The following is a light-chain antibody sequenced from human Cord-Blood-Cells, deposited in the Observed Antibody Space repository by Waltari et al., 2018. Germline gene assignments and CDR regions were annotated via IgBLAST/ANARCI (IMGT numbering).Light chain of an antibody. CDR3: QSYDSSLSGVV. J-gene: IGLJ2*01. V-gene: IGLV1-40*01. CDR1: SSNIGAGYD. Sequence: QSVLTQPPSVSGAPGQRVTISRTGSSSNIGAGYDVHWYQQLPGTAPKLLIYGNSIRPSGVPARFSGAKSGASASRAITGLEAEDEADYDCQSYDSSLSGVVFGGGTKLTGL. CDR2: GNS.